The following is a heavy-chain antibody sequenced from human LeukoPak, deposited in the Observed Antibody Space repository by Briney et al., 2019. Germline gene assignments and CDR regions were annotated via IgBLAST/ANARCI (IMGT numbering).Heavy chain of an antibody. J-gene: IGHJ4*02. CDR3: AREVVPAAIPSYFDY. V-gene: IGHV3-23*01. CDR2: ISGSGGST. CDR1: GFTFSSYA. Sequence: GGSLRLSCAASGFTFSSYAMSWVRQAPGKGLEWVSAISGSGGSTYYADSVKGRFTISRDNAKNSLYLQMNSLRAEDMAVYYCAREVVPAAIPSYFDYWGQGTLVTVSS. D-gene: IGHD2-2*02.